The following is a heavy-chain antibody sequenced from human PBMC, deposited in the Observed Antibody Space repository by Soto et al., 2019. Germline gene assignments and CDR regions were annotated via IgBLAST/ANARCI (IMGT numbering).Heavy chain of an antibody. J-gene: IGHJ4*02. Sequence: QVQLVQSGAEVRKPGSSVKVSCKASGGTFSSDAVSWVRQAPGQGLEWMGGLIPILGTTHYAQKFQGRVTIIADESSNTVYMELSSLRSDHTAVYYCARASGYVSGWYHDFWGQGTPVTVSS. CDR2: LIPILGTT. CDR3: ARASGYVSGWYHDF. CDR1: GGTFSSDA. D-gene: IGHD6-19*01. V-gene: IGHV1-69*01.